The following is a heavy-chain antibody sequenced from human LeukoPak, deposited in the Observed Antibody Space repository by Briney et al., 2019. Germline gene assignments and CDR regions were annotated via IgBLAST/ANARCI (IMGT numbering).Heavy chain of an antibody. Sequence: SGPTLLKPTQTLTLTCTFSGFSLSTSGVGVGWIRQPPGKALEWLSLIYWDDDKRYNPSLKSRLTITKHTSKNQVVLTMTNMDPVDTATYYCAHADTAMVHIDYWGQGTLVTVSS. J-gene: IGHJ4*02. CDR1: GFSLSTSGVG. CDR2: IYWDDDK. CDR3: AHADTAMVHIDY. V-gene: IGHV2-5*02. D-gene: IGHD5-18*01.